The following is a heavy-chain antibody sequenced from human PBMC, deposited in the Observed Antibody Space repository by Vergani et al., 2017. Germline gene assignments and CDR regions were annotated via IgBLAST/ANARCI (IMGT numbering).Heavy chain of an antibody. D-gene: IGHD6-13*01. CDR1: GGSISSGSYY. Sequence: QVQLQESGPGLVKPSQTLSLTCTVSGGSISSGSYYWSWIRQPAGKGLEWIGRIYTSGSTNYNPSLKSRVTISVDTSKNQFSLKLSSVTAADTAVYYCARVGIAAAGLDYWGQGTLVTVSS. CDR3: ARVGIAAAGLDY. J-gene: IGHJ4*02. V-gene: IGHV4-61*02. CDR2: IYTSGST.